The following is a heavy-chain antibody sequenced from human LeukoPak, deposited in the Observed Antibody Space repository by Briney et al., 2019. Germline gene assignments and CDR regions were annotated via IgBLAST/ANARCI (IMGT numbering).Heavy chain of an antibody. V-gene: IGHV3-66*01. Sequence: GGSLRLSCAASGFTVSSNYMSWVRQAPGKGLEWDSVIYSGGSTYYADSVKGRFTISRDNSKNTLYLQMNSLRAEDTAVYYCARAPTYGDYPFDYWGQGTLVTVSS. D-gene: IGHD4-17*01. CDR1: GFTVSSNY. CDR2: IYSGGST. J-gene: IGHJ4*02. CDR3: ARAPTYGDYPFDY.